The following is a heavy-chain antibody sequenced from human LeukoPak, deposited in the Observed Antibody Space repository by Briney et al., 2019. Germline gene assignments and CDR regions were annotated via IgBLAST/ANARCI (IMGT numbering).Heavy chain of an antibody. CDR1: GFTFSRNT. D-gene: IGHD6-13*01. J-gene: IGHJ4*02. Sequence: GGSLKLSCSASGFTFSRNTMHWVRQAPGKGLEYVSGTTDTGGSTYYAYSVKGRFTISRDNSKKTLYLQMNSLRADDTALYYCAKGGSFRAFDYWGQGTLVTVPS. CDR3: AKGGSFRAFDY. CDR2: TTDTGGST. V-gene: IGHV3-64*04.